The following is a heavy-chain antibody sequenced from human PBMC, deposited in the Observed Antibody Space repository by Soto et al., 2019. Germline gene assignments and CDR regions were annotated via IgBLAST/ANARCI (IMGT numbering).Heavy chain of an antibody. D-gene: IGHD3-10*01. Sequence: GASVKVSCKVSGYTLTELSMHWVRQAPGKGLEWMGGFDPEDGETIYAQKFQGRVTMTEDTSTDTAYMELSSLRSEDTAVYYCATSKSITMVRGVVNGMDVWGQGTTVTVSS. V-gene: IGHV1-24*01. CDR2: FDPEDGET. J-gene: IGHJ6*02. CDR3: ATSKSITMVRGVVNGMDV. CDR1: GYTLTELS.